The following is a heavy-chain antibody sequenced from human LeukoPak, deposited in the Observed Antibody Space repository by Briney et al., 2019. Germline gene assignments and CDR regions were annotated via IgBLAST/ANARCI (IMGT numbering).Heavy chain of an antibody. V-gene: IGHV1-69*05. J-gene: IGHJ5*02. CDR3: ARDGIAAAASNWFDP. CDR2: IIPIFGTA. CDR1: GYTFTSYD. Sequence: GASVKVSCKTSGYTFTSYDINWVRQAPGQGLEWMGGIIPIFGTANYAQKFQGRVTITTDESTSTAYMELSSLRSEDTAVYYCARDGIAAAASNWFDPWGQGTLVTVSS. D-gene: IGHD6-13*01.